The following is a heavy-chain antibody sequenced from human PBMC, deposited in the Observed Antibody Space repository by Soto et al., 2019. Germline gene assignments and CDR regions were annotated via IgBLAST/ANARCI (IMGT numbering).Heavy chain of an antibody. D-gene: IGHD3-3*01. Sequence: EVQVEESGGGLVQPGGSLRRSCVASGFTFSNYWMSWVRQAPGKGPEWVANIKQDGSEKNYVDSVKGRFSISRDNAKNSVFLQMNSLRADDTAVYHCARAGGYDYWSLFDPWGQGTLVTVSS. J-gene: IGHJ5*02. V-gene: IGHV3-7*01. CDR2: IKQDGSEK. CDR1: GFTFSNYW. CDR3: ARAGGYDYWSLFDP.